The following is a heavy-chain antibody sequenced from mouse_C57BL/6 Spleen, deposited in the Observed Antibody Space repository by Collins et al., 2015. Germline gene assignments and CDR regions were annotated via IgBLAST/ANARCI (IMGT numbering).Heavy chain of an antibody. D-gene: IGHD1-1*01. CDR2: IDPSDSYT. J-gene: IGHJ2*01. CDR3: ARGITTVVPYFDY. CDR1: GYTFTSYW. V-gene: IGHV1-69*01. Sequence: QVQLQQPGAEFVMPGASVKLSCKASGYTFTSYWMHWVKQRPGQGLEWIGEIDPSDSYTNYNQKFKGKSSLTVDKSSSTAYMHFSSLTSEDSAVYYCARGITTVVPYFDYWGQDTTLTVSS.